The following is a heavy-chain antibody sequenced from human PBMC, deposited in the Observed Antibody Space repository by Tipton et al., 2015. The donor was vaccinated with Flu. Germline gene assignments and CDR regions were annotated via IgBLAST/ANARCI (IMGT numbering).Heavy chain of an antibody. V-gene: IGHV4-59*04. CDR1: GGSITSYF. Sequence: TLSLTCAVSGGSITSYFWSWIRQPPGKGLEWIGNIHRSGSTYFNSSLKSRVTMSVDMSRIQFSLKLSSVTAADTAIYFCARRDYSNYVSQPKNWFDRWGQGTLVTVSS. CDR2: IHRSGST. J-gene: IGHJ5*02. D-gene: IGHD4-11*01. CDR3: ARRDYSNYVSQPKNWFDR.